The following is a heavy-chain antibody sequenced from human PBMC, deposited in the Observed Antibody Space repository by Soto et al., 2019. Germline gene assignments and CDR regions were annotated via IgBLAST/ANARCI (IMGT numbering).Heavy chain of an antibody. D-gene: IGHD3-10*01. Sequence: SETLSLTCTVSGGSISSSSYYWGWIRQPPGKGLEWTGSIYYSGSTYYNPSLKSRVTISVDTSKNQFSLKLSSVTAADTAVYYCAPITMVRGVIKGDYWGQGTLVTVSS. CDR2: IYYSGST. CDR1: GGSISSSSYY. J-gene: IGHJ4*02. CDR3: APITMVRGVIKGDY. V-gene: IGHV4-39*01.